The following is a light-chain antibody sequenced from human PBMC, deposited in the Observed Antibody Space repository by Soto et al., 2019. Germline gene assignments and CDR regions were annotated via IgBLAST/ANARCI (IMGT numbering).Light chain of an antibody. V-gene: IGLV1-44*01. CDR3: AAWDDSLNGPV. CDR2: KNN. CDR1: SSNIGSHS. Sequence: QSVLTQPPSASGTPGQTATISCSGSSSNIGSHSVNWYQQLPGTAPKLIIYKNNQRPSGVPDRFSDSKSGTSASLAISGLQSGDEADYYCAAWDDSLNGPVFGGGTKVTVL. J-gene: IGLJ3*02.